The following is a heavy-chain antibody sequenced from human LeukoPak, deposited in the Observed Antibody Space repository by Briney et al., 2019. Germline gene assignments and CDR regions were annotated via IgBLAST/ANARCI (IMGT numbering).Heavy chain of an antibody. D-gene: IGHD5-18*01. V-gene: IGHV4-38-2*02. CDR1: GYSISSCYY. CDR2: IYHSGTT. Sequence: PAETLCLTCTVSGYSISSCYYCGLLRQPPGKGLEWIGSIYHSGTTYYNPSLKSRVIILLDTSKNQFSLKLSSVTAADTAVYYCARVDTSMPTYWGQGTLVSVSS. J-gene: IGHJ4*02. CDR3: ARVDTSMPTY.